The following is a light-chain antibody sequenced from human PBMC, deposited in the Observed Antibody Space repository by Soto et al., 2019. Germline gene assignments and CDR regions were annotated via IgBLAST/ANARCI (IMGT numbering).Light chain of an antibody. CDR3: QHYNSYPMYT. J-gene: IGKJ2*01. V-gene: IGKV1-5*03. CDR2: KAT. CDR1: RSISGW. Sequence: DIQMTQSPSTLSASVGDRVTITCRASRSISGWLAWYQQKPGKAPKLLIYKATSLQSGVPSRFSGSGSETKFTLTISSLQPDDLATYYCQHYNSYPMYTFGQGTKLEIK.